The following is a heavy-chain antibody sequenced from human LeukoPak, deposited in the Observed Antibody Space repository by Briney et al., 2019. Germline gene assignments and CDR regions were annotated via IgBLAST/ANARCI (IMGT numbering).Heavy chain of an antibody. CDR2: IYYSGST. Sequence: PSETLSLTCTVSGGSITSYYWSWVRQPPGKGLEWIGYIYYSGSTNYNPSLKSRVTISVDASKNQFSLKVTSVTAADTAVYYCARVKDPGGYYYYYYMDVWGKGTTVTVSS. D-gene: IGHD3-16*01. J-gene: IGHJ6*03. CDR1: GGSITSYY. V-gene: IGHV4-59*12. CDR3: ARVKDPGGYYYYYYMDV.